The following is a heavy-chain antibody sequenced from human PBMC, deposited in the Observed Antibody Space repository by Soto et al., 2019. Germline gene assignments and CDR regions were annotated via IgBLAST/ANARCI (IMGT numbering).Heavy chain of an antibody. V-gene: IGHV4-34*01. J-gene: IGHJ4*02. Sequence: SETLSLTCAFYGGSFSGYYWSWIRQPPGKGLEWIGEINHSGSTNYNPSLKSRVTISVDTSKNQFSLKLSSVTAADTAVYYCARGRGTISSDYWGQGTLVTVSS. CDR2: INHSGST. D-gene: IGHD3-3*01. CDR3: ARGRGTISSDY. CDR1: GGSFSGYY.